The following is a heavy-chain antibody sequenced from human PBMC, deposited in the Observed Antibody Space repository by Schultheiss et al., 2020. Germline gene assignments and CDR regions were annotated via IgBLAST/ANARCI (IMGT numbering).Heavy chain of an antibody. V-gene: IGHV4-4*02. CDR3: ARDRGSGGSCAGSYFDY. J-gene: IGHJ4*02. D-gene: IGHD2-15*01. Sequence: SETLSLTCAVSGGSISSSNWWSWVRQPPGKGLEWIGEIYHSGSTYYNPSLKSRVTISVDTSKNQFSLKLSSVTAADTAVYYCARDRGSGGSCAGSYFDYWGQGTLVTVSS. CDR2: IYHSGST. CDR1: GGSISSSNW.